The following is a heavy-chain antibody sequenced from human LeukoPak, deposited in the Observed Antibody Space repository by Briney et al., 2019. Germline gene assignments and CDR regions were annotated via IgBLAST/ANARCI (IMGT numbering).Heavy chain of an antibody. CDR1: GFTFSSYG. Sequence: GGSLRLSCAASGFTFSSYGMHWVRQAPDKGLEWVAVISYDGSNKYYADSVKGRFTISRDNSKDTLYLQMNSLRAEDTAVYYCASSRGYSYGPFDYWGQGTLVTVSS. CDR2: ISYDGSNK. D-gene: IGHD5-18*01. CDR3: ASSRGYSYGPFDY. V-gene: IGHV3-30*03. J-gene: IGHJ4*02.